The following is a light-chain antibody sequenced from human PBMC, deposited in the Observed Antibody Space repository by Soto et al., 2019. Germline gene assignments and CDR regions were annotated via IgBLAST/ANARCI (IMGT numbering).Light chain of an antibody. CDR3: QQTYTFPWT. Sequence: DIQMTQSPSSVSASVGDRVTITCRTSQSFSNYLAWYQHRPWKTPKLLIYSATVLQSGVPSRFSGSGSGTAFTLAISRLQPEDSATYYCQQTYTFPWTFGQGPRVEIK. CDR2: SAT. CDR1: QSFSNY. J-gene: IGKJ1*01. V-gene: IGKV1-39*01.